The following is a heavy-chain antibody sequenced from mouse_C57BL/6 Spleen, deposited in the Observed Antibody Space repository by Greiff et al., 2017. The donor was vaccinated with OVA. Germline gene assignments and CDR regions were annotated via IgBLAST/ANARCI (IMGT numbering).Heavy chain of an antibody. V-gene: IGHV5-16*01. CDR1: GFTFSDYY. CDR3: ARDGYYGSSPWYFDY. CDR2: INYDGSST. J-gene: IGHJ2*01. Sequence: EVMLVESEGGLVQPGSSMKLSCTASGFTFSDYYMAWVRQVPEKGLEWVANINYDGSSTYYLDSLKSRFIISRDNAKNILYLQMSSLKSEDTATYYCARDGYYGSSPWYFDYWGQGTTLTVSS. D-gene: IGHD1-1*01.